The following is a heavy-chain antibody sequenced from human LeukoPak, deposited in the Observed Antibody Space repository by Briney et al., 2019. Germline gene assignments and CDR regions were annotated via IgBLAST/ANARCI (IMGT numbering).Heavy chain of an antibody. CDR3: ASYWELLGDAFDI. J-gene: IGHJ3*02. CDR2: INHSGST. CDR1: GGSFSGYY. V-gene: IGHV4-34*01. Sequence: SEALSLTCAVYGGSFSGYYWSWIRQPPGKGLEWIGEINHSGSTNYNPSLKSRVTISVDTSKNQFSLKLSSVTAADTAVYYCASYWELLGDAFDIWGQGTMVTVSS. D-gene: IGHD1-26*01.